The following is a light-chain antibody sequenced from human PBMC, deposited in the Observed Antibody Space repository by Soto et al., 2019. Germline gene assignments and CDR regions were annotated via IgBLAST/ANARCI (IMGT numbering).Light chain of an antibody. Sequence: QLVLTQSPSASASLGASVKLTCTLSSGHSSYAIAWHQQQPEKGPRYLMKLNSDGSHSKGDGIPDRSSGSSSGAERYLTISGLESEDEADYYCQTWGTGIQVFGTGTKVTVL. CDR2: LNSDGSH. CDR1: SGHSSYA. CDR3: QTWGTGIQV. J-gene: IGLJ1*01. V-gene: IGLV4-69*01.